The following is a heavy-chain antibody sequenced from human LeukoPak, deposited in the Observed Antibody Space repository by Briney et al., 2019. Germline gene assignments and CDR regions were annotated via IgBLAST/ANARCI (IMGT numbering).Heavy chain of an antibody. Sequence: SETLSLTCTVSGGSISSSSYYWGWIRQPPGKGLEWIGSIYYSGSTYYNPSLKSRVTISVDTSKNQFSLKLSSVTAADTAMYYCARDTGTMTYFDYWGQGTLVTVSS. V-gene: IGHV4-39*07. CDR2: IYYSGST. CDR3: ARDTGTMTYFDY. CDR1: GGSISSSSYY. D-gene: IGHD3-22*01. J-gene: IGHJ4*02.